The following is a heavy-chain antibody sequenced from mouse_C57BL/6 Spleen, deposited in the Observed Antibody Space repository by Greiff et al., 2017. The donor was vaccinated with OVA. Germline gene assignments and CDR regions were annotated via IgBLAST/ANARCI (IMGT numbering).Heavy chain of an antibody. V-gene: IGHV1-82*01. CDR3: ARSANGDRGGYFDY. D-gene: IGHD4-1*01. CDR1: GYAFSSSW. Sequence: QVQLQQSGPELVKPGASVKISCKDSGYAFSSSWMNWVKQRPGKGLEWIGRIYPGDGDTNYNGKFKGKATLTADKSSSTAYMQLSSLTSEDSAVYFCARSANGDRGGYFDYWGQGTTLTVSS. J-gene: IGHJ2*01. CDR2: IYPGDGDT.